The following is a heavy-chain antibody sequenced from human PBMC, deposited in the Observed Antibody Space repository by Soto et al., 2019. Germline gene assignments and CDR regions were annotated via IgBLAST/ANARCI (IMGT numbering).Heavy chain of an antibody. CDR2: IYYSGST. J-gene: IGHJ6*02. CDR3: ARLGTTGTTYDYYYYYGMDV. Sequence: PSETLSLTCSVSGGSISSSSYYWGWIRQPSGKGLEWIGGIYYSGSTFYNPSLKSRVTISVDTSKNQFSLKLSSVTAADTAVYYCARLGTTGTTYDYYYYYGMDVWGQGTTVTVSS. D-gene: IGHD1-1*01. CDR1: GGSISSSSYY. V-gene: IGHV4-39*01.